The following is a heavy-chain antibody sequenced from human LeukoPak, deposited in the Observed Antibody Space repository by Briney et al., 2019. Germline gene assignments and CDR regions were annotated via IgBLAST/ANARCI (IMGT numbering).Heavy chain of an antibody. CDR1: GGSISSNSYY. D-gene: IGHD5-18*01. CDR2: IYYSGST. CDR3: ARVAGGYSYGYPDY. J-gene: IGHJ4*02. V-gene: IGHV4-39*07. Sequence: SETLSLTCTVSGGSISSNSYYWGWIRQPPGKGLEWIGSIYYSGSTYYNPSLKSRVTISVDTSKNRFSLKLSSVTAADTAVYYCARVAGGYSYGYPDYWGQGTLVTVSS.